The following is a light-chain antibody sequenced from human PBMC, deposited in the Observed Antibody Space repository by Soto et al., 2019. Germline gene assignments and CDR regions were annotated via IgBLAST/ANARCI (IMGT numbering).Light chain of an antibody. V-gene: IGKV1-39*01. CDR1: QPISGY. CDR3: QQTYTTPLYT. Sequence: DVQMTQSPFFLSASVGDRIAITCRASQPISGYVNWYQQKPGRAPKLLIRAASNLQTGVPSRFSGSGSGTPFTLTISSLGPDDCATYFCQQTYTTPLYTFGQGTHLES. J-gene: IGKJ2*01. CDR2: AAS.